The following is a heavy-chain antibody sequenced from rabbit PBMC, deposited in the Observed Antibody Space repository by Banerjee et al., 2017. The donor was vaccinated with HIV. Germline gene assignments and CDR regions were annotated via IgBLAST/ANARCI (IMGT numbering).Heavy chain of an antibody. CDR2: INSSSGNT. V-gene: IGHV1S45*01. J-gene: IGHJ4*01. Sequence: QEQLEESGGDLVKPGASLTLTCSASGFSFNRNYWICWVRQAPGKGLEWIACINSSSGNTVYATWAKGRFTISKTSSTTVTLQMASLTAADTATYFCARNEYTGTAYDLWGPGTLVTVS. CDR3: ARNEYTGTAYDL. D-gene: IGHD7-1*01. CDR1: GFSFNRNYW.